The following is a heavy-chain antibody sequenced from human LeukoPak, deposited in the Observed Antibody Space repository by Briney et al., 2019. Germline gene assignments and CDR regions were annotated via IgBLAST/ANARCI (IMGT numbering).Heavy chain of an antibody. CDR1: GYSISSGYY. D-gene: IGHD5-24*01. Sequence: PSETLSLTCAVSGYSISSGYYWGWIRQPPGKGLEWIGSIYHSGSTYYNPSLKSRVTISVDTSKNQFSLKLSSVTAADTAVYYCVRHEEEDGYNAKTFDYWGQGTLVTVSS. V-gene: IGHV4-38-2*01. CDR2: IYHSGST. J-gene: IGHJ4*02. CDR3: VRHEEEDGYNAKTFDY.